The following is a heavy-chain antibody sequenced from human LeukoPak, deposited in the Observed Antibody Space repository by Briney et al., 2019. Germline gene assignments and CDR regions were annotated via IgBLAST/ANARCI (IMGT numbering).Heavy chain of an antibody. D-gene: IGHD3-9*01. CDR2: INPNSGGT. CDR1: GYTSTGYY. J-gene: IGHJ5*02. V-gene: IGHV1-2*02. Sequence: ASVKVSCKASGYTSTGYYMHWVRQAPGQGLEWMGWINPNSGGTNYAQKFQGRVTMTRDTSISTAYMELSRLRSDDTAVYYCARDHNPYIPIDKFDTYNWFDPWGQGTLVTVSS. CDR3: ARDHNPYIPIDKFDTYNWFDP.